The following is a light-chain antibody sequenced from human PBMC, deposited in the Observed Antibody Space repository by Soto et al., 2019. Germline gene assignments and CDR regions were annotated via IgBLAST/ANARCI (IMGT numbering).Light chain of an antibody. CDR1: QGISSY. CDR2: AAS. V-gene: IGKV1-9*01. CDR3: QQLNSYPQT. Sequence: IQLTQSPSSLSASVGDRVTITCRASQGISSYLAWYQQKPGKAPKLLIYAASTLQSGVPARFSGSGSGTDFTLTISSLHPEDFATYYCQQLNSYPQTCGQGTKLEIK. J-gene: IGKJ2*01.